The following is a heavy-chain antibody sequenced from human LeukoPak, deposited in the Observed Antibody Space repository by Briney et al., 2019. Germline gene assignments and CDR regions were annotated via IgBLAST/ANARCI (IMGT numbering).Heavy chain of an antibody. CDR2: INQDGTEK. CDR1: GFTFTTYG. V-gene: IGHV3-7*01. D-gene: IGHD3-10*01. Sequence: GGSLRLSCAVSGFTFTTYGMHWVRQAQGKGLEWVANINQDGTEKYYVDSVKGRFTISRDNGKNSLYLQMNSLRVEDTAVYYCAKLAKYFYGAETFYFFEHWGQGTPVTASS. J-gene: IGHJ4*02. CDR3: AKLAKYFYGAETFYFFEH.